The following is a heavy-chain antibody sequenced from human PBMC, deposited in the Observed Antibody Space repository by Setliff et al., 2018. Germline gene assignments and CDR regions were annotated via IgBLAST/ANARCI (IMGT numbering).Heavy chain of an antibody. CDR2: ISPYYGST. D-gene: IGHD5-12*01. J-gene: IGHJ4*02. CDR1: GYSFTVFG. CDR3: VRGPGPSVVVAIPYDH. Sequence: ASVKVSCKTSGYSFTVFGISWVRQAPGQGLEWMGWISPYYGSTNYAQKFQGRVTMTTDTSTSTDYMELTSLTSDDTALYYCVRGPGPSVVVAIPYDHWGQGTLVTVSS. V-gene: IGHV1-18*01.